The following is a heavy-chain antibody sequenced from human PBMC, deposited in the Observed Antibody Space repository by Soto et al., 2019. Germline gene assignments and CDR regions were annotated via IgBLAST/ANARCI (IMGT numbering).Heavy chain of an antibody. Sequence: SETLSLTCTVSGGSISSYYWSWIRQPPGKGLEWIGYIYYSGSTNYNPSLKSRVTISVDTSKNQFSLKLSSVTAADTAVYYCARWFGELLTGGGWFDPWGQGTLVTVSS. CDR2: IYYSGST. CDR3: ARWFGELLTGGGWFDP. CDR1: GGSISSYY. V-gene: IGHV4-59*01. D-gene: IGHD3-10*01. J-gene: IGHJ5*02.